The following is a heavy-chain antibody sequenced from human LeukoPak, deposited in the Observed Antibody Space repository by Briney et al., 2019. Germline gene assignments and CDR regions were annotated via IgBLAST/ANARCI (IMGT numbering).Heavy chain of an antibody. CDR2: ISSNGGST. D-gene: IGHD1-26*01. CDR1: GFTFSSYG. CDR3: ARAIVGATGDWYFDY. V-gene: IGHV3-64*01. Sequence: PGGSLRLSCAASGFTFSSYGMHWVRQAPGKGLEYVSAISSNGGSTYYANSVKGRFTISRDNSKNTLYLQMGSLRAEDMAVYYCARAIVGATGDWYFDYWGQGTLVTVSS. J-gene: IGHJ4*02.